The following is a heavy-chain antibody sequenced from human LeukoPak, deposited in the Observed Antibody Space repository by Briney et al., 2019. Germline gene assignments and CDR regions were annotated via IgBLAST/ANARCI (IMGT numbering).Heavy chain of an antibody. CDR3: ARDLRYSSLYMDV. V-gene: IGHV4-34*01. J-gene: IGHJ6*03. D-gene: IGHD6-13*01. CDR1: GGSFSGYY. Sequence: SETLSLTCAVYGGSFSGYYWSWIRQPPGKGLEWIGEINHSGSTNYNPSLKSRVTVSVDTSKNQFSLKLSSVTAADTAVYYCARDLRYSSLYMDVWGKGTTVTISS. CDR2: INHSGST.